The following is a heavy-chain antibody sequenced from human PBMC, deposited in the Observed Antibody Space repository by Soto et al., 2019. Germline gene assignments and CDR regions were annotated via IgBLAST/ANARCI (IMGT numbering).Heavy chain of an antibody. CDR1: GGSIRSTTYY. Sequence: PSETLSLPCTVSGGSIRSTTYYWAWIRQSPGKGLEWIASIYYSGTTYYHPSLKSRVTMSVDTPKNQVSLKLSSVTAADKAVYYCVRHWSSSGNNWFDPWGQGTQVTVSS. J-gene: IGHJ5*02. CDR2: IYYSGTT. V-gene: IGHV4-39*01. CDR3: VRHWSSSGNNWFDP. D-gene: IGHD1-1*01.